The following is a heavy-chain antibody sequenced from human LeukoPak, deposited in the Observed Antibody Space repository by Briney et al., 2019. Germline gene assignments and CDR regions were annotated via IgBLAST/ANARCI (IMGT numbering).Heavy chain of an antibody. V-gene: IGHV3-23*01. CDR1: GFTFSSYA. J-gene: IGHJ6*03. CDR2: ISGSGGST. D-gene: IGHD3-9*01. Sequence: HPGGSLRLSCAASGFTFSSYAMSWVRQAPGKGLEWVSAISGSGGSTYYADSVKGRFTISRDNSKNTLYLQMNSLRAEDTAVYYCAKAPHYDILTGYYPHYYYYYYMDVWGKGPTVTVSS. CDR3: AKAPHYDILTGYYPHYYYYYYMDV.